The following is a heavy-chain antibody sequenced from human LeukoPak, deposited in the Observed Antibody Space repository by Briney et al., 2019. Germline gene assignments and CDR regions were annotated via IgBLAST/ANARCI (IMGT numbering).Heavy chain of an antibody. CDR2: IYYSGST. J-gene: IGHJ6*02. V-gene: IGHV4-31*03. Sequence: SQTLSLTCTVSGGSISSGGYYWRWLRQHPGTGLEWIGYIYYSGSTYYNPSLKSRVTISVDTSKNQFSLKLSSVTAADTAVYYCARDYYDSSAYYGMDVWGQGTTVTVSS. CDR1: GGSISSGGYY. CDR3: ARDYYDSSAYYGMDV. D-gene: IGHD3-22*01.